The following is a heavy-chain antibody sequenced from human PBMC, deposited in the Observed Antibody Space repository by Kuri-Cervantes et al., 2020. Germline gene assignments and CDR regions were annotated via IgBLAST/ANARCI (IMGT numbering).Heavy chain of an antibody. J-gene: IGHJ4*02. V-gene: IGHV1-58*01. CDR1: GFTFTSSA. Sequence: SVKVSCKASGFTFTSSAVQWVRQARGQRLEWVGWIVVGSGNTNYAQKFQERVTITRDMSTSTAYMELSSLRSEDTAVYYCAAERYGDYAYDYWGQGTLVTVSS. D-gene: IGHD4-17*01. CDR2: IVVGSGNT. CDR3: AAERYGDYAYDY.